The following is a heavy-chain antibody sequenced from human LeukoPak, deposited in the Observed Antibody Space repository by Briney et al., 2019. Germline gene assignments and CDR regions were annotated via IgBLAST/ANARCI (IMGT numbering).Heavy chain of an antibody. J-gene: IGHJ4*02. CDR3: ARINGGI. CDR2: ISFSGST. Sequence: SETLSLTCTVSGGSINNYYWGWIRQSPGKGLEWIGSISFSGSTFYNPSLKSRATVSRDTSKNQFSLRLNSVTAADTAVYYCARINGGIWGQGILVTVSS. D-gene: IGHD3-3*02. CDR1: GGSINNYY. V-gene: IGHV4-39*07.